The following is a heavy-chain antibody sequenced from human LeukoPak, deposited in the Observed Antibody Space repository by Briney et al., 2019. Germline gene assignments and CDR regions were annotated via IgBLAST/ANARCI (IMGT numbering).Heavy chain of an antibody. D-gene: IGHD5-18*01. Sequence: SETLSLTCAVYGGSFSGYYWSWIRQPPGKGLEWIGEINHSGSTNYNPSLKSRVTIPVDTSKNQFSLKLSSVTAADTAVYYCARGFRRIQLWLTFSGYFDYWGQGTLVTVSS. CDR1: GGSFSGYY. CDR2: INHSGST. J-gene: IGHJ4*02. CDR3: ARGFRRIQLWLTFSGYFDY. V-gene: IGHV4-34*01.